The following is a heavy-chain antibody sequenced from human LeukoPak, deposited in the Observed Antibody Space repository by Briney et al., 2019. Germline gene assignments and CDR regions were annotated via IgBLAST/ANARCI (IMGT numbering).Heavy chain of an antibody. CDR2: ISYDGSNK. J-gene: IGHJ6*02. D-gene: IGHD3-10*01. CDR1: GFTFSSYA. V-gene: IGHV3-30-3*01. CDR3: AGGSDYYYGMDV. Sequence: GGSLRLSCAASGFTFSSYAMHWVRQAPGKGLEWVAVISYDGSNKYYADSVKGRFTISRDNSKNTLYLQMNSLRAEDTAVYYCAGGSDYYYGMDVWGQGTTVTVSS.